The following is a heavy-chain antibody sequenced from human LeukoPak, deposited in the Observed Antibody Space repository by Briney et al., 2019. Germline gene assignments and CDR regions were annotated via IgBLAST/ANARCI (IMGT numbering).Heavy chain of an antibody. CDR3: ARAGHYEDIVEVPAASAYFDY. CDR1: GGSFSGYY. Sequence: DPSETLSLTCAVYGGSFSGYYWSWIRQPPGKGLEWIGEINHSGSTNYNPSLKSRVTISVDTSKNQFSLKLSSVTAADTAVYYCARAGHYEDIVEVPAASAYFDYWGQGTLVTVSS. V-gene: IGHV4-34*01. J-gene: IGHJ4*02. D-gene: IGHD2-2*01. CDR2: INHSGST.